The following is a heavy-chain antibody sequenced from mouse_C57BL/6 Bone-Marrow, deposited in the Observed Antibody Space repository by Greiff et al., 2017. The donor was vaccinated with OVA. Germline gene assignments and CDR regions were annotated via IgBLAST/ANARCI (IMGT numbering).Heavy chain of an antibody. V-gene: IGHV5-4*01. CDR3: AREHYGNSFDY. CDR2: ISDGGSYT. D-gene: IGHD2-1*01. J-gene: IGHJ2*01. Sequence: EVQLVESGGGLVKPGGSLKLSCAASGFTFSSYAMSWVRQTPEKRLEWVATISDGGSYTYYPDNVKGRFTISRDNAKNNLYLQMSHRKSEDTAMYYCAREHYGNSFDYWGQGTTLTVSS. CDR1: GFTFSSYA.